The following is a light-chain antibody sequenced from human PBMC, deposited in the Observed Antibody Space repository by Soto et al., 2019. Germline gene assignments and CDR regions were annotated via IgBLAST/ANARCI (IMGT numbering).Light chain of an antibody. Sequence: DIQMTQSPSTLSASVGDRVTITCRASQSVSSWLAWYQQKPGKAPKLLIYKASNLEGGVPSRFSGSGSGTEFTLTICCLQPDDFATYYCQQYNSYSRTFGQGTKV. J-gene: IGKJ1*01. CDR3: QQYNSYSRT. CDR1: QSVSSW. CDR2: KAS. V-gene: IGKV1-5*03.